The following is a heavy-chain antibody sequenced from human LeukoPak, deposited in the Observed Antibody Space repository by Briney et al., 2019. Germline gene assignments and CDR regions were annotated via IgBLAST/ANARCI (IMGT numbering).Heavy chain of an antibody. CDR2: MNPNSGNT. J-gene: IGHJ6*03. V-gene: IGHV1-8*03. Sequence: ASVKVSCKASGYTFTSYDINWVRQATGQGLEWMGWMNPNSGNTGYAQKFQGRVTITSNTSISTAYMELSSLRSEDTAVYYCARGVPVRRFLLYCSGGSCYSHYMDVWGKGTTVTVSS. CDR1: GYTFTSYD. CDR3: ARGVPVRRFLLYCSGGSCYSHYMDV. D-gene: IGHD2-15*01.